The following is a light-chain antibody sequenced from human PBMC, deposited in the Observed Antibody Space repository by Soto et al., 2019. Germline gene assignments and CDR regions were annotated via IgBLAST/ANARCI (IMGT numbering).Light chain of an antibody. CDR3: TSYAAGKNVV. CDR2: EVN. V-gene: IGLV2-8*01. CDR1: SSDVGNYNY. J-gene: IGLJ2*01. Sequence: QSALTQPPSASGSPGQSVTISCTGTSSDVGNYNYVSWYQQYPGKAPTLMISEVNKRPSGVPDRFSGSKSGNTASLTGSGLQAEDEADYYCTSYAAGKNVVFGGGTKLTVL.